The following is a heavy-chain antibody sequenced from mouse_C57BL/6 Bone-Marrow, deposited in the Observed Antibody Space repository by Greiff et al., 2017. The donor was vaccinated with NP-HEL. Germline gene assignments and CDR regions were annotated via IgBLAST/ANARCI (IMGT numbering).Heavy chain of an antibody. V-gene: IGHV5-15*01. J-gene: IGHJ2*01. CDR1: GFTFSDYG. D-gene: IGHD4-1*01. CDR3: ASLGLTGTVLIDY. Sequence: EVQGVESGGGLVQPGGSLKLSCAASGFTFSDYGMAWVRQAPRKGPEWVAFISNLAYSIDYADTVTGRFTISRENATNTLYLEMSSLRSEDTAMYYCASLGLTGTVLIDYWGQGTTLTVSS. CDR2: ISNLAYSI.